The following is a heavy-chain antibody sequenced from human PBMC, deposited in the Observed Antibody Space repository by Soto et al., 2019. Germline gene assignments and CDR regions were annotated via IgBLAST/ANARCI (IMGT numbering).Heavy chain of an antibody. V-gene: IGHV1-2*04. J-gene: IGHJ5*02. Sequence: ASVKVSCKASGYTFTGYYMHWVRQAPGQGLEWMGWINPNSGGTNYAQKFQGWVTMTRDTSISTAYMELSRLRSDDTAVYYCARVKHYYGSGSKSHWFDPWGQGTLVTVSS. CDR2: INPNSGGT. CDR1: GYTFTGYY. D-gene: IGHD3-10*01. CDR3: ARVKHYYGSGSKSHWFDP.